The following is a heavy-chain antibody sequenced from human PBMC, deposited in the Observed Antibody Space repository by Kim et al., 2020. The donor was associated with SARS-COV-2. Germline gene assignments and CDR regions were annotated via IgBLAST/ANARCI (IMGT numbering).Heavy chain of an antibody. CDR3: ARERWFGESRDAFDI. D-gene: IGHD3-10*01. V-gene: IGHV4-30-2*01. J-gene: IGHJ3*02. CDR2: IYYSGST. CDR1: GGSISSGGYS. Sequence: SETLSLTCDVSGGSISSGGYSWSWIRQPPGKGLEWIGYIYYSGSTYYNPSLKSRVTISVDRSKNQFSLKLSSVTAADTAVYYCARERWFGESRDAFDIWGQGTMVTVSS.